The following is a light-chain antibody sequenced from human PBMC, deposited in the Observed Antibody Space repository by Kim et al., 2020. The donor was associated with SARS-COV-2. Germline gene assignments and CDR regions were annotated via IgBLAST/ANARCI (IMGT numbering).Light chain of an antibody. CDR3: SSHASGTTVI. Sequence: QSALTQPASVSGSPGQWITISCTGTSSDVGGYDFVSWYQQHPDRAPKLIIYDVFHRPSGVSSRFSASTSGSTASLTISGLQPEDEADYYCSSHASGTTVIFGGGTQLTVL. CDR1: SSDVGGYDF. J-gene: IGLJ2*01. V-gene: IGLV2-14*03. CDR2: DVF.